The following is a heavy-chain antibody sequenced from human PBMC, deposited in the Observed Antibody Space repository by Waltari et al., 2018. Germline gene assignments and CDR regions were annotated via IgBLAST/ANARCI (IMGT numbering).Heavy chain of an antibody. CDR1: GYNFTGYY. J-gene: IGHJ4*02. D-gene: IGHD3-3*01. CDR2: IIPKSGGA. CDR3: ASGPDFWSEYYMVPFDY. V-gene: IGHV1-2*02. Sequence: QVQLVQSGAEVKKPGASVKVSCKASGYNFTGYYMNWVRQAPGQGLEWMGWIIPKSGGANYTQTFQGRVTITKDTSISTAYMELNRLGSDDTAMYYCASGPDFWSEYYMVPFDYWGQGTLVTVSS.